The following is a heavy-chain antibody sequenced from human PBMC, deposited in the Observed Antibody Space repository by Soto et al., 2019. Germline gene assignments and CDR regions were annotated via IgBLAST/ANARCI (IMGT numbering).Heavy chain of an antibody. CDR3: TAWARSSWFDY. CDR1: GFIFNTYS. D-gene: IGHD6-13*01. J-gene: IGHJ4*02. V-gene: IGHV3-7*05. CDR2: IKPDGSGI. Sequence: GGSLRLSCVGSGFIFNTYSMNWVRQVPGKGLEWVGNIKPDGSGIYYADSMEGRFTISRDNARNSLFLEINSLRAEDTAVYYCTAWARSSWFDYWGQGTLVTVSS.